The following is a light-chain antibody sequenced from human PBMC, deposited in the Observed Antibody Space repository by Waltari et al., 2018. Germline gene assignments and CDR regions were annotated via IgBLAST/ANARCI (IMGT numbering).Light chain of an antibody. Sequence: SSELTQPPSVSVSPGQTTSITCSGDKLNYKYIAWYQQRPGQPPVLVIYQDNKRPSGIPERFSGSTSGDTATLTISGTQPMDEADYYCQAWDSNTARVVGTGTKVTVL. CDR3: QAWDSNTARV. CDR2: QDN. J-gene: IGLJ1*01. V-gene: IGLV3-1*01. CDR1: KLNYKY.